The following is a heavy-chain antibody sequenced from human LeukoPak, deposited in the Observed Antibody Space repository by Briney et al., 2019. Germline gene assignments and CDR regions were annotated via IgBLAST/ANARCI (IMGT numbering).Heavy chain of an antibody. CDR3: AKDYCSNGVCYDFDY. CDR1: GFTFSSYG. J-gene: IGHJ4*02. D-gene: IGHD2-8*01. CDR2: ISYDGSNQ. V-gene: IGHV3-30*18. Sequence: GGSLRLSCAASGFTFSSYGMHWVRQAPGRGLEWVAVISYDGSNQYYADSVKGRFTISRDNSKNTLYLQMNSLRAEDTAVYYCAKDYCSNGVCYDFDYWGQGTLVTVSS.